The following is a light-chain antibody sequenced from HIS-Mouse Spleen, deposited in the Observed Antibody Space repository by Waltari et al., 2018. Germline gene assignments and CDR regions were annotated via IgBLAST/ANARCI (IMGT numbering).Light chain of an antibody. J-gene: IGLJ2*01. V-gene: IGLV3-1*01. Sequence: SYELTQPPSVSVSPGQTASITCSGAKLGDKYACWYQQKPGQSPVLVIDQDSKRPSGIPERFSGSNSGNTATLTIGGTQAMDEADYYCQAWDSSYSVFGGGTKLTVL. CDR2: QDS. CDR3: QAWDSSYSV. CDR1: KLGDKY.